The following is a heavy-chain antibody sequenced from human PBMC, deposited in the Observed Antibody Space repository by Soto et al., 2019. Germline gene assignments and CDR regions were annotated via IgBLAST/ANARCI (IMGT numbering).Heavy chain of an antibody. D-gene: IGHD2-15*01. CDR2: IIPILGIA. V-gene: IGHV1-69*02. CDR3: ARLIADIGWFDP. CDR1: GGTFSSYT. J-gene: IGHJ5*02. Sequence: QVQLVQSGAEVKKPGSSVKVSCKASGGTFSSYTISWVRQAPGQGLEWMGRIIPILGIANYAQKFQGRVTITADKSTSTAYMELSSLRSEDTAVYYCARLIADIGWFDPWGQGTLVTVSS.